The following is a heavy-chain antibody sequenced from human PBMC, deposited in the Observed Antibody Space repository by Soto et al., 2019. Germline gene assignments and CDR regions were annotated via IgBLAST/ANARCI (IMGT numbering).Heavy chain of an antibody. D-gene: IGHD3-22*01. Sequence: SETLSLTCAVYGGSFSGYYWSWIRQPPGKGLEWIGEINHSGSTNYNPSLKSRVTISVDTSKNQFSLKLSSVTAADTAVYYCARGSLDSSGYYSIDYWGQGTLVTSPQ. V-gene: IGHV4-34*01. J-gene: IGHJ4*02. CDR3: ARGSLDSSGYYSIDY. CDR1: GGSFSGYY. CDR2: INHSGST.